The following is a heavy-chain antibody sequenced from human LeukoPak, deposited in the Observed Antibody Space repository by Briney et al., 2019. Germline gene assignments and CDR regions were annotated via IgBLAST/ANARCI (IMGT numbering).Heavy chain of an antibody. J-gene: IGHJ3*01. V-gene: IGHV3-23*01. CDR3: ARDPNGDYIGAFDF. D-gene: IGHD4-17*01. Sequence: GVSLRLSCTASGFTFRTYAMIWVRQAPGKGLEWVSAIRAGGDTTVYADAVRGRFTISRDNSNNALYLQMNELRADDTAVYYCARDPNGDYIGAFDFWGQGTMVTVSS. CDR1: GFTFRTYA. CDR2: IRAGGDTT.